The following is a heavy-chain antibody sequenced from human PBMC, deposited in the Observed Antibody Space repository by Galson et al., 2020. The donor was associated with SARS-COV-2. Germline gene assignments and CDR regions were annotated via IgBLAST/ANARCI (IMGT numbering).Heavy chain of an antibody. V-gene: IGHV4-59*08. D-gene: IGHD2-15*01. J-gene: IGHJ6*02. CDR3: VRDTPNYGKDV. CDR1: GGSISGYY. CDR2: VYYTGNT. Sequence: SETLSLTCTVSGGSISGYYWTWIRQPPGKGLEWIGNVYYTGNTKYNPSLKRRVTVSVDTSKNQFSLKLSSVTAADTAVYFCVRDTPNYGKDVWGQGTTVTVSS.